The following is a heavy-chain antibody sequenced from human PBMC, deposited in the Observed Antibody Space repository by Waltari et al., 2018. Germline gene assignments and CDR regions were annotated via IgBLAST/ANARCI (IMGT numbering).Heavy chain of an antibody. CDR3: ARHLDIVVVPAARFDP. Sequence: QLQLQESGPGLVKPSETLSLTRTVSGGSISSSSYYWGWIRQPPGKGLEGIGSTDYSGRPYTTPSLQSRVTIAVDTSKNQFSLKLSSVTAADTAVYYCARHLDIVVVPAARFDPWGQGTLVTVSS. D-gene: IGHD2-2*03. CDR2: TDYSGRP. J-gene: IGHJ5*02. V-gene: IGHV4-39*01. CDR1: GGSISSSSYY.